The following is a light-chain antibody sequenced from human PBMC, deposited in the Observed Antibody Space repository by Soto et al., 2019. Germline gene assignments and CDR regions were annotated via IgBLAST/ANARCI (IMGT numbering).Light chain of an antibody. V-gene: IGLV1-40*01. J-gene: IGLJ3*02. Sequence: QSVLTQPPSVSGAPGQRVTISCTGNSSNLGAGYDVHWYQQLPGAAPKLVIFGNRNRPSGVPERFSGSKSGTSASLAITGLQTGEGGDYSCQAYDYSRPASVFGGGT. CDR3: QAYDYSRPASV. CDR2: GNR. CDR1: SSNLGAGYD.